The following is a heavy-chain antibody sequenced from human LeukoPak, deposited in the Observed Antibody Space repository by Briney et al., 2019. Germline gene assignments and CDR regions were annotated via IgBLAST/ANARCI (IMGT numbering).Heavy chain of an antibody. Sequence: GGSLRLSCSASGFTLSNYWIHWVRQAPGKGLEWVSGISDSGGTTYYVDSVKGRFTISRDNSKNTLYLQINSLRAEDMALYYCAKSSDGSTSFDQWGQGTLVTVSS. J-gene: IGHJ4*02. D-gene: IGHD2-2*01. CDR2: ISDSGGTT. CDR1: GFTLSNYW. CDR3: AKSSDGSTSFDQ. V-gene: IGHV3-23*01.